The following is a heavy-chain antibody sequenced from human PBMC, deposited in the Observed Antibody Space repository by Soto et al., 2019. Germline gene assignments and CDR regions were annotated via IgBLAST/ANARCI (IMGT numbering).Heavy chain of an antibody. D-gene: IGHD1-26*01. CDR2: ISAYNGNT. J-gene: IGHJ6*02. CDR1: GYTFTSYG. V-gene: IGHV1-18*04. Sequence: QVQLVQSGAEVKKPGASVKVSCKASGYTFTSYGISWVRQAPGQGLECMGWISAYNGNTNYAQKLQGRVTMTTDTSTSTAYMELRSLRSDDTAVYYCARDGVGATTSSYYYYYGMDVWGQGTTVTVSS. CDR3: ARDGVGATTSSYYYYYGMDV.